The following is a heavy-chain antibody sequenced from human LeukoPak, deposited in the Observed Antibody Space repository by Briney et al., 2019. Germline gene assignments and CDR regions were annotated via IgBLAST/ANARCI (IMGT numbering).Heavy chain of an antibody. D-gene: IGHD1-26*01. Sequence: ASEKVSCKASGYTFTGYYMHWVRQAPGQGLEWMGWINPNSGGTNYAQKFQGRVTMTRDTSISTAYMELSRLRSDDTAVYYCAREGGDGIVGALRGYMDVWGKGTTVTVSS. J-gene: IGHJ6*03. V-gene: IGHV1-2*02. CDR2: INPNSGGT. CDR1: GYTFTGYY. CDR3: AREGGDGIVGALRGYMDV.